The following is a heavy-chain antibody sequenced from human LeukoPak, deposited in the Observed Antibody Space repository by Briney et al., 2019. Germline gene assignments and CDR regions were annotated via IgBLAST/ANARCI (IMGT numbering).Heavy chain of an antibody. D-gene: IGHD6-19*01. CDR2: ISSNGGST. CDR3: VKTLISVAGTGSFDI. CDR1: GFTFSSYA. J-gene: IGHJ3*02. V-gene: IGHV3-64D*09. Sequence: GGSLRLSCSASGFTFSSYAMQWDRQAPGKGLEYVSVISSNGGSTYYADSVKGRFTFSRDNSKNTLYLQMSSLRAEETAVYYCVKTLISVAGTGSFDIWGQGTMVTVSS.